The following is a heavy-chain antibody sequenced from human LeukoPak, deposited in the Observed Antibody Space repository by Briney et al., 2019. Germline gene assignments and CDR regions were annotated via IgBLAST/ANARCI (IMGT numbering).Heavy chain of an antibody. CDR1: GFTFSSYG. Sequence: GGSLRLSCAASGFTFSSYGMHWVRQAPGKGLEWVAFIRYDGSNKYYADSVKGRFTISRDNSKNTLYLQMNSLRAEDTAVYYCAKVGSNYDILTGPHRPLIFDPWGQGTLVTVSS. CDR2: IRYDGSNK. CDR3: AKVGSNYDILTGPHRPLIFDP. V-gene: IGHV3-30*02. D-gene: IGHD3-9*01. J-gene: IGHJ5*02.